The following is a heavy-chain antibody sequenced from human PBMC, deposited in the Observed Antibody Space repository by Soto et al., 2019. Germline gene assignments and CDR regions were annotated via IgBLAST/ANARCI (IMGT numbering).Heavy chain of an antibody. J-gene: IGHJ6*04. D-gene: IGHD3-3*01. CDR1: GFTFSSYA. CDR2: ISSRGGDT. CDR3: AKMYFWDVYSNYNYNDRDV. V-gene: IGHV3-23*01. Sequence: GGSLRLSCAASGFTFSSYAMSWVRQAPGTGLEWVSVISSRGGDTYYADSVKGRFTISRDNSKNTLYLQMNSLRAEDTAIYYCAKMYFWDVYSNYNYNDRDVRDKATTGTVSS.